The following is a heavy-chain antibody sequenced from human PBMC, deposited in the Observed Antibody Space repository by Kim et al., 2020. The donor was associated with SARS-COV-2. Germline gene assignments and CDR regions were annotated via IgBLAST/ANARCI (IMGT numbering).Heavy chain of an antibody. J-gene: IGHJ6*02. D-gene: IGHD1-1*01. Sequence: GGSLRLSCVGSAFTLYDYAMHWVRQVPGKGLEWVSGIDSNSGRIDYADSVKGRFTISRDKARNSLYLEMNRLRVEDTAVYYCGKDILPGCMDVWGQGTTVTVPS. CDR2: IDSNSGRI. CDR3: GKDILPGCMDV. V-gene: IGHV3-9*01. CDR1: AFTLYDYA.